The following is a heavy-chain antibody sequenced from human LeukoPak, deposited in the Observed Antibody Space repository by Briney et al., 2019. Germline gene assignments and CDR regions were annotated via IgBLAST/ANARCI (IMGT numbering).Heavy chain of an antibody. V-gene: IGHV4-59*01. D-gene: IGHD2-8*01. CDR1: GGSISSYY. J-gene: IGHJ5*02. CDR2: IYYSGTT. Sequence: PSETLSLTCTVSGGSISSYYWSWIRQPPGKGLEWIGYIYYSGTTNYNPSLKTRVTISVDTSKNQFSLKLTSVTAADTAVYYCARVGGYCTNGICYNNWFDPWGQGTLVTVSS. CDR3: ARVGGYCTNGICYNNWFDP.